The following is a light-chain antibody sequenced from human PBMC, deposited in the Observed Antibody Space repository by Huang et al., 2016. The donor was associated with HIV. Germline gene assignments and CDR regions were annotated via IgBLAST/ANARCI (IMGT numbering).Light chain of an antibody. CDR3: QQYERPPDT. V-gene: IGKV3-20*01. Sequence: EIVLTQSPGTLSLSPGERATLSCRASQSVGIYLAWYQQKPGQAPRLLIYGASTRVTGIPDRFSGGGSGTDFTLSIRRLEPEDFAVYYCQQYERPPDTFGPGTKVNIK. CDR2: GAS. J-gene: IGKJ3*01. CDR1: QSVGIY.